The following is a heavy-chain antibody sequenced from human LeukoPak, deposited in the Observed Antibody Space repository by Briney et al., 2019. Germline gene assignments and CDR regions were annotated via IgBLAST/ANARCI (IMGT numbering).Heavy chain of an antibody. CDR2: VYSSGST. Sequence: PSQTLSLTCTVSGGSISSGSYYWSWIRQPAGKGLQWVGRVYSSGSTNYNPSLKSRVTISVDTSKNQSSLKLSSVTAADTAVYYCARGASSTSAIGYYYYYMDVWGKGTTVTVSS. CDR1: GGSISSGSYY. CDR3: ARGASSTSAIGYYYYYMDV. J-gene: IGHJ6*03. D-gene: IGHD6-6*01. V-gene: IGHV4-61*02.